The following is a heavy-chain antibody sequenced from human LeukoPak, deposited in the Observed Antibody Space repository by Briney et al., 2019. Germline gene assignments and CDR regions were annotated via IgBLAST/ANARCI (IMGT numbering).Heavy chain of an antibody. J-gene: IGHJ5*02. V-gene: IGHV1-46*01. CDR1: GYTFTSYY. CDR2: INPSGGST. CDR3: ARAQRGGYYESSARWDRFAP. D-gene: IGHD3-22*01. Sequence: ASVKVSCKASGYTFTSYYMHWVRQAPGQGLEWMGIINPSGGSTSYAQKFQGRVTMTRDTSTSSVYMELSSLRSEDTAVYYCARAQRGGYYESSARWDRFAPWGQGTLVTVSS.